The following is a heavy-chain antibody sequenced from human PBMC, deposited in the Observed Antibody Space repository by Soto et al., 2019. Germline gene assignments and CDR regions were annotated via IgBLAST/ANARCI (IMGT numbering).Heavy chain of an antibody. Sequence: GGSLRLSCAASGFTFSSYAMSWVRQAPGKGLEWVSAISGSGGSTYYADSVKGRFTISRDNSKNTLYLQMNSLRAEDTAVYYCAKDSNYCGGDCYVSNWFDPWGQGTLVTVSS. CDR1: GFTFSSYA. V-gene: IGHV3-23*01. D-gene: IGHD2-21*02. CDR2: ISGSGGST. J-gene: IGHJ5*02. CDR3: AKDSNYCGGDCYVSNWFDP.